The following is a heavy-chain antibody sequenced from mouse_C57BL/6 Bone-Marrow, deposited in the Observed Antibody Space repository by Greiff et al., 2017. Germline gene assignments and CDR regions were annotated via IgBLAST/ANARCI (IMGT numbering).Heavy chain of an antibody. CDR3: ARDRDDHLTFAD. CDR2: ISYSGST. Sequence: EVKLLESGPDMVKPSPSLSLSCTVSGYSITSCYDCHWIRHFPGNKLELMGYISYSGSTNYNPSLKSPITMTHDPSKNHFFLKLNSVATEDTATDYGARDRDDHLTFADWGKGTLVTVSA. V-gene: IGHV3-1*01. D-gene: IGHD2-12*01. J-gene: IGHJ3*01. CDR1: GYSITSCYD.